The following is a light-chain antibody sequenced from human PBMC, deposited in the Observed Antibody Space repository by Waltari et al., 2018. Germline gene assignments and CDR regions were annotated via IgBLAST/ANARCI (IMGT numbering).Light chain of an antibody. CDR3: LQYKSYPWT. CDR2: KAS. V-gene: IGKV1-5*03. Sequence: DIQVTQSPSTLSASVGDRVTITCRASQSIVVWLAWYPQKPGKAPRLLIYKASYLESGVPSRVSGSASGTAFTHTISSLQADDFATYDCLQYKSYPWTFGQGTTVEI. CDR1: QSIVVW. J-gene: IGKJ1*01.